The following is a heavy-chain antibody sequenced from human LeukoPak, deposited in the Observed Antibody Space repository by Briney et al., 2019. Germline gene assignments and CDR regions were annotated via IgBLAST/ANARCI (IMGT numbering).Heavy chain of an antibody. V-gene: IGHV3-20*04. D-gene: IGHD6-19*01. CDR3: AKDQVAVAGYYYYGMDV. J-gene: IGHJ6*02. CDR2: IHWSGVGT. CDR1: GFTFEDHG. Sequence: PGGSLRLSCAASGFTFEDHGMSWVRQVPGKGLEWVSGIHWSGVGTGYAASVKGRFTISRDNSKNTLYLQMNSLRAEDTAVYYCAKDQVAVAGYYYYGMDVWGQGTTVTVSS.